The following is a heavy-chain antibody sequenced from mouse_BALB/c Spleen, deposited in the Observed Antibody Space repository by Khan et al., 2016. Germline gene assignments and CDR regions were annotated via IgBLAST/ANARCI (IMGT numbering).Heavy chain of an antibody. CDR2: LNTYTGEP. CDR1: GYTFTNYG. J-gene: IGHJ3*01. D-gene: IGHD1-1*02. Sequence: QIQLVQSGPELKKPGETVKIFCKASGYTFTNYGMNWVKQAPGQGLKWMGWLNTYTGEPTYVVDFKGRFAFSLETSPSTAYLQSNNRKSEATATHCCARHYGTSCCCIAYWGQGTLVTGSA. V-gene: IGHV9-3-1*01. CDR3: ARHYGTSCCCIAY.